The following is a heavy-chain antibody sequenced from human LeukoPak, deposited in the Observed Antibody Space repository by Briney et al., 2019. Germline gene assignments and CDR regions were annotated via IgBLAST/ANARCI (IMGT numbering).Heavy chain of an antibody. D-gene: IGHD1-14*01. Sequence: GGSLRLSCAASGFVFNSHPMHWVRQAPGKGLERVSAISGNGDSTYYANSVKGRFTIFRDNSRNTLYLQMGSLRAEDTALYYCAREEPAGSIDYWGQGTLVTVSS. V-gene: IGHV3-64*01. J-gene: IGHJ4*02. CDR3: AREEPAGSIDY. CDR1: GFVFNSHP. CDR2: ISGNGDST.